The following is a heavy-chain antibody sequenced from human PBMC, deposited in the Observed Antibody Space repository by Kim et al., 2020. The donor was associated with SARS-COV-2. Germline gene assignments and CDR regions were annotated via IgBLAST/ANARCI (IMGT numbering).Heavy chain of an antibody. CDR3: ARVGTIFGVVTPVGVDY. V-gene: IGHV1-18*01. D-gene: IGHD3-3*01. Sequence: ASVKVSCKASGYTFTSYGISWVRQAPGQGLEWMGWISAYNGNTNYAQKLQGRVTMTTDTSTSTAYMELRSRRSDDTAVYYCARVGTIFGVVTPVGVDYWGQGTLVTVSS. CDR1: GYTFTSYG. J-gene: IGHJ4*02. CDR2: ISAYNGNT.